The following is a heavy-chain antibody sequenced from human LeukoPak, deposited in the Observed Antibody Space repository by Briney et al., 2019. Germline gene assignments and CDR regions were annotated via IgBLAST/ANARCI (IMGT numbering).Heavy chain of an antibody. Sequence: SETLSLTCTFSGGSINNFYWSWIRQPAGKGLGWIGRIHASENTNYNPSLKSRVTMSVDTSKNQFSLKLSSVTAADTAVYYCARGSNYYGSGSAYYYYMDVWGKGTTVTVSS. CDR2: IHASENT. CDR1: GGSINNFY. J-gene: IGHJ6*03. D-gene: IGHD3-10*01. CDR3: ARGSNYYGSGSAYYYYMDV. V-gene: IGHV4-4*07.